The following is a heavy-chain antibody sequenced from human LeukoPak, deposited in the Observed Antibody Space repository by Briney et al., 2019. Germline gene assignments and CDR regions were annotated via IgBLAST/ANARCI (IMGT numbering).Heavy chain of an antibody. J-gene: IGHJ4*02. V-gene: IGHV1-69*04. CDR3: AIQKDGVHGDYGSYFDY. CDR1: GGTFSSYA. CDR2: IIPIFGIA. Sequence: ASVKVSCKASGGTFSSYAISWVRQAPGQGLEWMGRIIPIFGIANYAQKFQGRVTITADKSTSTAYMELSSLRSEDTAVYYCAIQKDGVHGDYGSYFDYWGQGTLVSVSS. D-gene: IGHD4-17*01.